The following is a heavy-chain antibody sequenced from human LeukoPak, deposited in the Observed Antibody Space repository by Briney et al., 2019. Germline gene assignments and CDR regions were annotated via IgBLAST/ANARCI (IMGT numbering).Heavy chain of an antibody. CDR3: AKGGWGTGIGY. D-gene: IGHD3-10*01. CDR2: ISSSGDSI. CDR1: GFKFRDHY. Sequence: GGSLRLSCAASGFKFRDHYMSWIRQAPGKGLQWVSYISSSGDSIHYADSVEGRFTISRDNAKNSLYLQMSGLRPEDTAVYYCAKGGWGTGIGYLGQGTLVTVSS. V-gene: IGHV3-11*01. J-gene: IGHJ4*02.